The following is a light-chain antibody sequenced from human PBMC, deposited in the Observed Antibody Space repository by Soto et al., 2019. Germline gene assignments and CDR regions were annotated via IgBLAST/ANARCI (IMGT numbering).Light chain of an antibody. CDR2: AAS. Sequence: EILLTQSPGTLSLSPGQRATLSCRAIQSVSSNHLAWYQQKPGQAPRRLIYAASTRATGIPDRFSGSGSGTDFTLAISRMEPEDFAVYYCQQYGTSQYTFGGGTKVEIK. CDR1: QSVSSNH. CDR3: QQYGTSQYT. J-gene: IGKJ4*01. V-gene: IGKV3-20*01.